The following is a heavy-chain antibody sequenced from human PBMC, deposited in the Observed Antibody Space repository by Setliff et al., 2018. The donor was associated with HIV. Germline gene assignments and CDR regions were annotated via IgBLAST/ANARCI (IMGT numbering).Heavy chain of an antibody. CDR2: IYYRGNT. CDR1: GGSVSESTYH. CDR3: AKVNGYCSGGSCHGYNAMDV. V-gene: IGHV4-39*01. D-gene: IGHD2-15*01. Sequence: SETLSLTCTVSGGSVSESTYHWGWIRQPPGKGLEWIGSIYYRGNTYYNPSLKSRLTISVDKSKNQFSLKLSSVTAADTAVYYCAKVNGYCSGGSCHGYNAMDVWGQGTTVTVSS. J-gene: IGHJ6*02.